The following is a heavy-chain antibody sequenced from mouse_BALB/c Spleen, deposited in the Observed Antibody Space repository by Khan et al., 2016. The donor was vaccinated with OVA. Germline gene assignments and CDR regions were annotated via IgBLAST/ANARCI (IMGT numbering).Heavy chain of an antibody. D-gene: IGHD4-1*01. CDR1: GYSITRDYA. CDR2: ISNSGSA. V-gene: IGHV3-2*02. J-gene: IGHJ4*01. CDR3: ASALGRYYAMDY. Sequence: VQLKESGPGLVKPSQSLSLTCTVTGYSITRDYAWNWIRQFPGNKLEWMGYISNSGSASYNPSLKSRISITRDTSKNQFFLQLDSVTTEDTATYYCASALGRYYAMDYWGQGTSVTVSS.